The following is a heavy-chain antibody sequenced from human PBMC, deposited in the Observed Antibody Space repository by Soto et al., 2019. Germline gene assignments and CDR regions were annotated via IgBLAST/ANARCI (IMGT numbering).Heavy chain of an antibody. D-gene: IGHD3-10*01. CDR3: AKDRGYYGSGSYYDY. V-gene: IGHV3-30*18. Sequence: VQLVESGGGVVQPGRSLRLSCAASGFTFSSYGMHWVRQAPGKGLEWVAVISYDGSNKYYADSVKGRFTISRDNSKNTLYLQMNSLRAEDTAVYYCAKDRGYYGSGSYYDYWGQGTLVTVSS. CDR1: GFTFSSYG. J-gene: IGHJ4*02. CDR2: ISYDGSNK.